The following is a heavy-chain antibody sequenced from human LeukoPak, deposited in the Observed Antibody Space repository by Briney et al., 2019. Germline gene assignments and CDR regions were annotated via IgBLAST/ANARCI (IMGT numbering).Heavy chain of an antibody. D-gene: IGHD3-22*01. CDR3: ARARRNAYYDDSSGLQPGDY. Sequence: GASVKVSCKASGYTFTGYYMHWVLQAPGQGLEWMGWINPNSGGTNYAQKFQGRVTMTRDTSISTAYMELSRLRSDDTAVYYCARARRNAYYDDSSGLQPGDYWGQGTLVTVSS. J-gene: IGHJ4*02. V-gene: IGHV1-2*03. CDR1: GYTFTGYY. CDR2: INPNSGGT.